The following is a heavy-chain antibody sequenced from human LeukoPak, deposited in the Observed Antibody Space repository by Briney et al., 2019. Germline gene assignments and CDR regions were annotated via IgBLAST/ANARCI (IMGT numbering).Heavy chain of an antibody. D-gene: IGHD3-3*01. CDR1: DGSFSGYY. CDR2: INHSGST. V-gene: IGHV4-34*01. CDR3: ARGLNDSWTGENY. Sequence: SETLSLTCAVYDGSFSGYYWSWIRQPPGKGLEWIGEINHSGSTNYNPSLKSRVTISLDASKSQFSLKVRYVTAADTAVYYCARGLNDSWTGENYWGQGTLVTVSS. J-gene: IGHJ4*02.